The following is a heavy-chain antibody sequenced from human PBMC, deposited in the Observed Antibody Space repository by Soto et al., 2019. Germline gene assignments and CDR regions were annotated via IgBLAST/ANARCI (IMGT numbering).Heavy chain of an antibody. CDR3: AREEYYYDSSGYRGHYYYYGMDV. CDR1: GGTFSSYA. J-gene: IGHJ6*02. D-gene: IGHD3-22*01. Sequence: SVKVSCKASGGTFSSYAISWVRQAPGQGLEWMGGIIPIFGTANYAQKFQGRVTITADESTSTAYMELSSLRSEDTAVYYCAREEYYYDSSGYRGHYYYYGMDVWGQ. CDR2: IIPIFGTA. V-gene: IGHV1-69*13.